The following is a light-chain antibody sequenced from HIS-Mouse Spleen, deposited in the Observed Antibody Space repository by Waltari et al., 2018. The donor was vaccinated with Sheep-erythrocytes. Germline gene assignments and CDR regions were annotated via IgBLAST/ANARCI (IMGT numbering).Light chain of an antibody. J-gene: IGLJ2*01. V-gene: IGLV3-9*01. CDR2: RDS. CDR1: NIGRKN. CDR3: QVWDSSTVV. Sequence: SYELTQPLSVSVALGQTARITCGGNNIGRKNVHWYQQKPGQAPVLVIYRDSKRPSGIPGRFSGSNSGNTATLTISRAQAGDEADYYCQVWDSSTVVFGGGTKLTVL.